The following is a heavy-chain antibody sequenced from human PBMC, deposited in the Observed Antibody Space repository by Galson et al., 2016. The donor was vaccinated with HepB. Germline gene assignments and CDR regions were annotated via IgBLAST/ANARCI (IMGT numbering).Heavy chain of an antibody. J-gene: IGHJ4*02. CDR1: GESSNGDY. D-gene: IGHD6-19*01. CDR2: IKNSGVT. Sequence: ETLSLTCDVFGESSNGDYWSWIRHPPGKGLDWIGEIKNSGVTDYNPSLKSRVTISRDASKNQFSLKLRSVTAADTAVYYCAAGIAVAVAFDYWGQGTLVTVSS. CDR3: AAGIAVAVAFDY. V-gene: IGHV4-34*01.